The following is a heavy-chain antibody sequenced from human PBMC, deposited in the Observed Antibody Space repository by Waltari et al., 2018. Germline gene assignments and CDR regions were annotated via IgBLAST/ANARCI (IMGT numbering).Heavy chain of an antibody. V-gene: IGHV4-38-2*01. CDR2: IYHSGST. CDR3: ARVGADDFWSGYGGDFDY. CDR1: GYSISSGYY. D-gene: IGHD3-3*01. J-gene: IGHJ4*02. Sequence: QVQLQESGPGLVKPSETLSLTCAVSGYSISSGYYWGWIRQPPGKGLEWIGSIYHSGSTYDNPSLKSRVTISVETSKNQFSLKLSSVTAADTAVYYCARVGADDFWSGYGGDFDYWGQGTLVTVSS.